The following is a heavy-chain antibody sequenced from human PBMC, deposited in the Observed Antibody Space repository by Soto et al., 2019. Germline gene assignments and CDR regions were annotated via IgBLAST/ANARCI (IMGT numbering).Heavy chain of an antibody. V-gene: IGHV1-3*01. J-gene: IGHJ6*02. CDR2: INAGNGNT. CDR3: AAGWSCSLSYYCYGMDV. Sequence: QVQLVQSGAEVKKPGASVKVSCRASGYTFTSYAMHWVRQAPGQRLEWMGWINAGNGNTKYSQRFQSRVTSTRDTSASKAYMQLSRLRSEDTSVYYCAAGWSCSLSYYCYGMDVWGQGTTVTVSS. CDR1: GYTFTSYA. D-gene: IGHD3-3*01.